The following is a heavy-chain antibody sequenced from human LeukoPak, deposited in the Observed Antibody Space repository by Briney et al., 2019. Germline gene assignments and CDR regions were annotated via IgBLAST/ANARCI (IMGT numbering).Heavy chain of an antibody. J-gene: IGHJ4*02. CDR3: ARVNWNGDTGVLTYFDY. Sequence: GSSVKVSCKASGGTFISYAISWARQAPGQGLEWMGGIIPIFGTANYTQKFQGRVTITTDESTSTAYMELSSLRSEDTAVYYCARVNWNGDTGVLTYFDYWGQGTLVTVSS. CDR2: IIPIFGTA. V-gene: IGHV1-69*05. CDR1: GGTFISYA. D-gene: IGHD4-17*01.